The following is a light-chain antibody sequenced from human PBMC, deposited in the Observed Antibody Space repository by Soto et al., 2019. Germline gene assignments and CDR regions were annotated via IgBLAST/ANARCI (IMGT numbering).Light chain of an antibody. CDR1: SSDVGGYNY. J-gene: IGLJ2*01. CDR3: SAYTSSSTVV. CDR2: DVS. V-gene: IGLV2-14*01. Sequence: QSALTQPASVSGSPGQSITISCTGTSSDVGGYNYVSWYQQHPGKAPKLIIYDVSNRTSGVSNRFSGSKSGNKASLTISGLQAEGEADYYCSAYTSSSTVVFGGGTKLT.